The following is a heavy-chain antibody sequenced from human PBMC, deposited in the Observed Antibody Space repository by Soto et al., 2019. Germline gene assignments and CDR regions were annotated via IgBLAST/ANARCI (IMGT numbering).Heavy chain of an antibody. J-gene: IGHJ4*02. CDR3: AKDAYYYGSSGLSAY. CDR1: GFTFSSYA. CDR2: ISGSGGST. D-gene: IGHD3-22*01. V-gene: IGHV3-23*01. Sequence: EVQLLESGGGLVQPGGSLRLSCAASGFTFSSYAMSWVRQAPGKGLEWVSAISGSGGSTYYEDSVKGRFNISRDNSKNTLYLKMNSLKVEDTAVYYCAKDAYYYGSSGLSAYWGQGTLVTVSS.